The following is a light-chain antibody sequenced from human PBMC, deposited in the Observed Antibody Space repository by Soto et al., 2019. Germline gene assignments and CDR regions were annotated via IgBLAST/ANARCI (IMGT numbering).Light chain of an antibody. J-gene: IGKJ1*01. V-gene: IGKV3-15*01. CDR3: QQCHNWPPWT. CDR1: QSVDSN. CDR2: DSS. Sequence: IVMTQSPATLSMSPGESATLSCTASQSVDSNLAWYQQKPGQAPRLLIYDSSTRAAGIPARFSGSGSGTDFTLTISSLQSEDFAVYYCQQCHNWPPWTFGQGTKVDIK.